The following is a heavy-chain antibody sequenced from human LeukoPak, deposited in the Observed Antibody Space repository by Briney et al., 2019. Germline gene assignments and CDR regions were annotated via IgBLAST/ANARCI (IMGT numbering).Heavy chain of an antibody. D-gene: IGHD6-19*01. CDR2: INPNSGGT. CDR3: ASHSGGWQQTYFDY. CDR1: GYTFTGYY. J-gene: IGHJ4*02. Sequence: GASVKVSCKASGYTFTGYYIHWVRQAPGQGLEWMGWINPNSGGTNYAQKFQGRVTMTRDTSISTAYMELSRLRSEDTAVYYCASHSGGWQQTYFDYWGQGTLVTVSS. V-gene: IGHV1-2*02.